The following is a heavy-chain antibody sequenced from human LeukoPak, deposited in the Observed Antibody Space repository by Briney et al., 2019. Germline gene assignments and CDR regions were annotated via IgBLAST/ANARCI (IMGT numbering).Heavy chain of an antibody. J-gene: IGHJ6*02. CDR1: GFTFSSYW. D-gene: IGHD6-13*01. Sequence: AGGSLRLSCAASGFTFSSYWMSWVRQAPGKGPEWVANIKQDGSEKYYVDSVKGRFTISRDNAKNSLYLQMNSLRAEDTAVYYCAREGSSSWYSVYYYGMDVWGQGTTVTVSS. CDR3: AREGSSSWYSVYYYGMDV. V-gene: IGHV3-7*01. CDR2: IKQDGSEK.